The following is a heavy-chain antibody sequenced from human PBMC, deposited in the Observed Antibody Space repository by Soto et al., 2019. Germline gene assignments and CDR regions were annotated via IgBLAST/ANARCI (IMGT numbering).Heavy chain of an antibody. CDR1: GGSFSGYY. Sequence: PSETLSLTCAVYGGSFSGYYWSWIRQPPGKGLEWIGEINHSGSTNYNPSLKSRVTISVDTSKNQFSLKLSSVTAADTAVYYCASLFWSGYYYYYMDVWGKGTTVTVSS. V-gene: IGHV4-34*01. CDR3: ASLFWSGYYYYYMDV. CDR2: INHSGST. D-gene: IGHD3-3*01. J-gene: IGHJ6*03.